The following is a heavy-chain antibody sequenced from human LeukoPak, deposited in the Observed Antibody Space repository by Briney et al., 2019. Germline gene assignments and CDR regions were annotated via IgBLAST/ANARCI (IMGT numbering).Heavy chain of an antibody. CDR2: INHSGST. CDR3: ARLTGSSSRWARRQDYYMDV. Sequence: SETLSLTCAVYGGSFSGYYWSWVRQPPGEGLEWIGEINHSGSTNYNPTLKSRVTISVDTSKNQFSLKLSSVTAADTAVYYCARLTGSSSRWARRQDYYMDVWGKGTTVTVSS. J-gene: IGHJ6*03. CDR1: GGSFSGYY. V-gene: IGHV4-34*01. D-gene: IGHD3-10*01.